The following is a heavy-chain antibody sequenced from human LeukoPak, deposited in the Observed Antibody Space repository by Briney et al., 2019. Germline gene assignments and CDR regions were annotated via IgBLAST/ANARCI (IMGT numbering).Heavy chain of an antibody. V-gene: IGHV1-69*02. Sequence: ASVKVSCKASGGTFSSYTISWVRQAPGQGLEWMGRIIPILGIANYAQKFQGRVTITADKSTSTAYMELSSLRSGDTAVYYCATKGYCGGDCHFDYWGQGTLVTVSS. CDR2: IIPILGIA. D-gene: IGHD2-21*02. J-gene: IGHJ4*02. CDR3: ATKGYCGGDCHFDY. CDR1: GGTFSSYT.